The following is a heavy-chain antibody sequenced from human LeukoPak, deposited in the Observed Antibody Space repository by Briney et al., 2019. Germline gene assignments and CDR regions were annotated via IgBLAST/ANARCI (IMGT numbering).Heavy chain of an antibody. J-gene: IGHJ6*02. D-gene: IGHD2-2*02. CDR1: GGSFSRNA. CDR2: FIPMVGIA. CDR3: ARIQAVGVPVAIDAYYSYGMDV. V-gene: IGHV1-69*04. Sequence: ASVKVSCKASGGSFSRNAISWVRQAPGQGLEWMGRFIPMVGIATYAQKFQGRVTITEDRSTSTAYKELSSLRSEDTAVYYCARIQAVGVPVAIDAYYSYGMDVWGQGTAVSVSS.